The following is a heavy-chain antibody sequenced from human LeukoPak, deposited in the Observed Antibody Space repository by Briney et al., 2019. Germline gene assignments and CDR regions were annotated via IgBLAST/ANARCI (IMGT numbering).Heavy chain of an antibody. CDR3: AKSHSVLRRGYFDC. Sequence: PGGSLRLSCAASGFTFSSFAMTWVRQAPGKGLEWVSTISDSGGSTYYADSVKGRFTISRDNSKDTLYVQMNSLRAEDAAVYYCAKSHSVLRRGYFDCWGQGTLVTVSS. D-gene: IGHD2-8*01. J-gene: IGHJ4*02. V-gene: IGHV3-23*01. CDR2: ISDSGGST. CDR1: GFTFSSFA.